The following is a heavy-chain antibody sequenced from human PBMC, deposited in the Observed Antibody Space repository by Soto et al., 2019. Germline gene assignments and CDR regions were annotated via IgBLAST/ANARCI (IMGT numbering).Heavy chain of an antibody. CDR3: ACESDYYHGYNWFDP. D-gene: IGHD3-10*01. J-gene: IGHJ5*02. CDR2: ISGSGGST. V-gene: IGHV3-23*01. Sequence: GGSLRLSCAASGFTFSSYAMSWVRQAPGKGLEWVSAISGSGGSTYYADSVKGRFTISRDNSKNTLYLQMNSLRAEDTAVYYCACESDYYHGYNWFDPWGQGTLVTVSS. CDR1: GFTFSSYA.